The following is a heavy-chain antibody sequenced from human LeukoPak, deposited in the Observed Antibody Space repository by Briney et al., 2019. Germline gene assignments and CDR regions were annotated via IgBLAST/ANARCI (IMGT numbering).Heavy chain of an antibody. CDR1: GGSFSGYY. J-gene: IGHJ4*02. V-gene: IGHV4-34*01. CDR3: ARGYTRGYSYGYRVDY. Sequence: PSETLSLTCAVYGGSFSGYYWSWIRQPPGKGLEWIGEINHSGSTNYNPSLKSRVTISVDTSKNQFSLKLSSVTAADTAVYYCARGYTRGYSYGYRVDYWGQGTLVTVS. CDR2: INHSGST. D-gene: IGHD5-18*01.